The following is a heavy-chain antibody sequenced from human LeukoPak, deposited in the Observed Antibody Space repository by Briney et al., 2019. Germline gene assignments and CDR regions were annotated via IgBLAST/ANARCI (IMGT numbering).Heavy chain of an antibody. Sequence: GGSLRLSCAASGFTFNSYSMNWVRQAPGKGPEWVSYIDGSGSTIYYSDSVKGRFTISRDNAKNSLYLQMNSLRAEDTAVYYCARDLAVTGVFFDYWGQGTLVTVSS. CDR3: ARDLAVTGVFFDY. CDR1: GFTFNSYS. D-gene: IGHD6-19*01. CDR2: IDGSGSTI. J-gene: IGHJ4*02. V-gene: IGHV3-48*04.